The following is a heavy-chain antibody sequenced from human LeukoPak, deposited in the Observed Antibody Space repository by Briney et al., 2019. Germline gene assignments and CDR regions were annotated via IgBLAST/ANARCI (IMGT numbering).Heavy chain of an antibody. CDR1: GFSISTSGMC. D-gene: IGHD3/OR15-3a*01. CDR2: IHWDDDK. Sequence: SGPTLVNPTQTLTLTCTFSGFSISTSGMCVSWIRQPPGKALEWLARIHWDDDKFYSTSLKTRLTISKDTSKNQVVLTMTNMDPVDTATYYCARSPGDWAYFDYWGQGTLVTVSS. CDR3: ARSPGDWAYFDY. V-gene: IGHV2-70*17. J-gene: IGHJ4*02.